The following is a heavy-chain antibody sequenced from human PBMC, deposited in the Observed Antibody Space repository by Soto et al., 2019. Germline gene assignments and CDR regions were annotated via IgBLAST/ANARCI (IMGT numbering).Heavy chain of an antibody. J-gene: IGHJ4*02. D-gene: IGHD3-10*01. CDR3: ARGPRLHYYGSGSYYQRPFDY. Sequence: SETLSLTCAVYGGSFSGYYWSWIRRPPGKGLEWIGEINHSGSTNYNPSLKSRVTISVDTSKNQFSLKLSSVTAADTAVYYCARGPRLHYYGSGSYYQRPFDYWGQGTLVTVSS. CDR1: GGSFSGYY. V-gene: IGHV4-34*01. CDR2: INHSGST.